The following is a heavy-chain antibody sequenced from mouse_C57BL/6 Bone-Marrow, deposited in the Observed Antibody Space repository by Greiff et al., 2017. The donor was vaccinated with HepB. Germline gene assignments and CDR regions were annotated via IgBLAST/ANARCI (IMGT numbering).Heavy chain of an antibody. J-gene: IGHJ3*01. D-gene: IGHD1-1*01. CDR2: INPNNGGT. Sequence: VQLQQSGPELVKPGASVKISCKASGYTFTDYYMNWVKQSHGKSLEWIGDINPNNGGTSYNQKFKGKATLTVDKSSSTAYMELRSLTSEDSAVYYCARSYYYGSSYVAWFAYWGQGTLVTVSA. CDR1: GYTFTDYY. CDR3: ARSYYYGSSYVAWFAY. V-gene: IGHV1-26*01.